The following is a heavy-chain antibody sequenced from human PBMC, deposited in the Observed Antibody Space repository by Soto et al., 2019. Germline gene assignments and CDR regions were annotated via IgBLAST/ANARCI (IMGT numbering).Heavy chain of an antibody. V-gene: IGHV3-33*01. CDR2: IWYDGSNK. D-gene: IGHD4-17*01. Sequence: GGSLRLSCAASGFTFSSYGMHWVRQAPGKGLEWVAVIWYDGSNKYYADSVKGRFTISRDNSKNTLYLQMNSLRAEDTAVYYCARADYGGNSIPLYYYYYGMDVWGQGTTVTVSS. CDR1: GFTFSSYG. J-gene: IGHJ6*02. CDR3: ARADYGGNSIPLYYYYYGMDV.